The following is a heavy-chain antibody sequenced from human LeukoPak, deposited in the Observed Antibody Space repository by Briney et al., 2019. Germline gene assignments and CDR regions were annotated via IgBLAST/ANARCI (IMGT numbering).Heavy chain of an antibody. CDR1: GFTFSSYA. CDR3: AKCTYYDSSPDFDY. Sequence: PGGSLRLSCAASGFTFSSYAMSWVRQAPGKGLEWVSIICGSGDTTYYADSVKGRFTVSRDNSKNTLYLQMNSLRPEDTAIYYCAKCTYYDSSPDFDYWGQGTLVTVSS. V-gene: IGHV3-23*01. D-gene: IGHD3-22*01. J-gene: IGHJ4*02. CDR2: ICGSGDTT.